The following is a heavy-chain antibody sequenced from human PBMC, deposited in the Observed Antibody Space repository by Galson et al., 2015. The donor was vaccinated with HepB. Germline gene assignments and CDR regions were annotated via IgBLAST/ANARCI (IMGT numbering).Heavy chain of an antibody. J-gene: IGHJ5*02. CDR2: ISGSGGST. CDR1: GFTFSSYA. Sequence: SLRLSCAASGFTFSSYAMSWVRQAPGKGLEWVSAISGSGGSTYYADSVKGRFTISRDNSKNTLYLQMNSLRAEDTAVYYCAKVIAVAGTMDWFDPWGQGTLVTVSS. D-gene: IGHD6-19*01. CDR3: AKVIAVAGTMDWFDP. V-gene: IGHV3-23*01.